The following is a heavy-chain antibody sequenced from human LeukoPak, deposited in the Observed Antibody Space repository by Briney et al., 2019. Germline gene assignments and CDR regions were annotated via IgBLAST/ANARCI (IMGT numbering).Heavy chain of an antibody. Sequence: ASVKVSCKASGGTFISYAISWVRQAPGQGLEWMGRIIPIFGPANYAQKFQGRVTITTDESTSTAYMELSSLRSEDTAVYYCARPRQDDFWSGTLASWGQGTLVTVSS. CDR1: GGTFISYA. D-gene: IGHD3-3*01. V-gene: IGHV1-69*05. CDR2: IIPIFGPA. J-gene: IGHJ5*01. CDR3: ARPRQDDFWSGTLAS.